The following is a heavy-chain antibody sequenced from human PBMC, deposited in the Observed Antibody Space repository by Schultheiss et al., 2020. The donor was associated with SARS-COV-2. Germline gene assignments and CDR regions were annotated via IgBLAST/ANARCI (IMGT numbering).Heavy chain of an antibody. CDR3: AKCPFLQQLVN. J-gene: IGHJ4*02. CDR1: GFTFSSYG. D-gene: IGHD6-13*01. V-gene: IGHV3-30*12. Sequence: GESLKISCAASGFTFSSYGMHWVRQAPGKGLEWVAVISYDGINKYYADSVKGRFTISRDNSKNTLYLQMNSLRAEDTAVYYCAKCPFLQQLVNWGQGTLVTVSS. CDR2: ISYDGINK.